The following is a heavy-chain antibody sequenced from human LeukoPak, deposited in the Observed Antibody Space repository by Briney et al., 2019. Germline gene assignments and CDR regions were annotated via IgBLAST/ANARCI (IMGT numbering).Heavy chain of an antibody. CDR3: ARSGVFTGYDAFDI. D-gene: IGHD6-13*01. J-gene: IGHJ3*02. CDR2: IYYRGST. CDR1: GGSINISY. Sequence: KPSETLSLTCTVSGGSINISYWSWIRQPPGKGLEWIGYIYYRGSTNYNPSLKSRVTISADTSKNQYSLKLSSVTAADTAVYYCARSGVFTGYDAFDIWGQGTRVTVSS. V-gene: IGHV4-59*08.